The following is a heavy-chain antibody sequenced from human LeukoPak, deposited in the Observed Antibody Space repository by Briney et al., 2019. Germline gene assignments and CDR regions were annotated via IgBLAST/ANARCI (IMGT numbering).Heavy chain of an antibody. D-gene: IGHD3-22*01. CDR2: INPSGGST. CDR3: ARALSHYYDSSGIWAYNWFDP. V-gene: IGHV1-46*01. CDR1: GYTFTSYY. J-gene: IGHJ5*02. Sequence: ASVKVSCKASGYTFTSYYVHWVRQAPGQGLEWMGIINPSGGSTSYAQKFQGRVTMTRDTSTSTVYMELSSLRSEDTAVYYCARALSHYYDSSGIWAYNWFDPWGQGTLVTVSS.